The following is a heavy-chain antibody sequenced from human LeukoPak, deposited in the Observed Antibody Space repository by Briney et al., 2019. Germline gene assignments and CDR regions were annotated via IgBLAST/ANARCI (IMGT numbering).Heavy chain of an antibody. D-gene: IGHD5-18*01. J-gene: IGHJ6*02. Sequence: GASVKVSCKASGYTFTTYGITWVRQAPGQGLEWMGWISDYNGNTNYAQKLQGRVTMTTDTSTSTAYMELRGLRSGDTAVYYCARRVDTPMAGMGLGFLLTTNYGMDVWGQGTTVTVSS. CDR3: ARRVDTPMAGMGLGFLLTTNYGMDV. CDR1: GYTFTTYG. V-gene: IGHV1-18*01. CDR2: ISDYNGNT.